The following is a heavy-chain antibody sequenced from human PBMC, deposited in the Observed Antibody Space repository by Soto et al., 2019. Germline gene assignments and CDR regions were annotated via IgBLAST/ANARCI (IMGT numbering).Heavy chain of an antibody. CDR2: INPNSGGT. CDR3: ARVNVVVVAATREYYFDY. CDR1: GYTFTGYY. V-gene: IGHV1-2*02. D-gene: IGHD2-15*01. J-gene: IGHJ4*02. Sequence: QVQLVQSVAEVKKPGASVKVSCKASGYTFTGYYMHWVRQAPGQGLEWMGWINPNSGGTNYAQKFQGRVTMTRDTSISTAYMELSRLRSDDTAVYYCARVNVVVVAATREYYFDYWGQGTLVTVSS.